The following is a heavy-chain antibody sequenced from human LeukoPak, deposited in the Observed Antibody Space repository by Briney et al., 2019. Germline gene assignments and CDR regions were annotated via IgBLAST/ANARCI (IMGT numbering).Heavy chain of an antibody. CDR3: ARAYSSSWYFNWFDP. CDR1: GGSISSYY. J-gene: IGHJ5*02. D-gene: IGHD6-13*01. CDR2: IYPSGTT. Sequence: SETLSLTCTVSGGSISSYYWGWIRQPPGKGLEWIGYIYPSGTTYYNPSLKTRVTISVDTSKNQFSLKLSSVTAADTAVHFCARAYSSSWYFNWFDPWGQGTLVTVSS. V-gene: IGHV4-4*08.